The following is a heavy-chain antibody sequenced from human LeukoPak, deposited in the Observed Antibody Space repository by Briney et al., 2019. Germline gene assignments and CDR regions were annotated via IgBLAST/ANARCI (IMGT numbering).Heavy chain of an antibody. J-gene: IGHJ4*02. CDR1: GFTLRSYG. Sequence: PGGSLRLSCAASGFTLRSYGMHWVRQAPGKGLEWVAFIRYDGSNKYYADSVKGRFTISRDNAKNSLYLQMNSLRAEDTALYYCAKDEHNWVGIALNWGQGTLVTVSS. CDR2: IRYDGSNK. CDR3: AKDEHNWVGIALN. D-gene: IGHD6-13*01. V-gene: IGHV3-30*02.